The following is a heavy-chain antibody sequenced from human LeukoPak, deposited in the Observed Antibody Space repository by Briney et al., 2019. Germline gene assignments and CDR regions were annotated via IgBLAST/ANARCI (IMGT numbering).Heavy chain of an antibody. CDR2: ISHSGST. Sequence: PGGSLRLSCAASGFSVRSYAITWVRQAPGKGLEWIGGISHSGSTYYKPSLKSRVTISVDTSKNQFSLKLRSVTAADTAVYYCARVTSRLGWFDPWGQGTLVTVSS. V-gene: IGHV4-38-2*01. J-gene: IGHJ5*02. CDR1: GFSVRSYA. CDR3: ARVTSRLGWFDP. D-gene: IGHD1-14*01.